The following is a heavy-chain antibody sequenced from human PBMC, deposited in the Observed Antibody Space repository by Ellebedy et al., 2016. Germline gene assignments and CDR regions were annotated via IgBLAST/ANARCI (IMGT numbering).Heavy chain of an antibody. CDR2: ISWNSGSI. CDR1: GFTFDDYA. CDR3: AKDGGYCSSTSCYNWFDP. V-gene: IGHV3-9*01. D-gene: IGHD2-2*01. Sequence: SLKISXAASGFTFDDYAMHWVRQAPGKGLEWVSGISWNSGSIGYADSVKGRFTISRDNAKNSLYLQMNSLRAEDTALYYCAKDGGYCSSTSCYNWFDPWGQGTLVTVSS. J-gene: IGHJ5*02.